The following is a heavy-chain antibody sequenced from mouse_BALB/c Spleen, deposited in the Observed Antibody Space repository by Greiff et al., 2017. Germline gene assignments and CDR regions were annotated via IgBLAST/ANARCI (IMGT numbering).Heavy chain of an antibody. J-gene: IGHJ3*01. V-gene: IGHV1S81*02. CDR1: GYTFTSYW. Sequence: VQLQQPGAELVKPGASVKLSCKASGYTFTSYWMHWVKQRPGQGLEWIGEINPSNGRTNYNEKFKSKATLTVDKSSSTAYMQLSSLTSEDSAVYYCARKYGNSWFAYWGQGTLVTVSA. CDR3: ARKYGNSWFAY. D-gene: IGHD2-10*02. CDR2: INPSNGRT.